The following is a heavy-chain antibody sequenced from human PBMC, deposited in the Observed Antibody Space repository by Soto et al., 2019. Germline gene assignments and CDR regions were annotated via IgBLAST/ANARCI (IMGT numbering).Heavy chain of an antibody. D-gene: IGHD2-15*01. V-gene: IGHV3-74*01. CDR2: INSDGSGT. CDR3: ARYCSGGSCYYSVVDY. CDR1: GFTFSSYW. J-gene: IGHJ4*02. Sequence: GSLRLSCAASGFTFSSYWMHWVRQAPGKGLVWVSRINSDGSGTSYADSVKGRFTISRDNAKNTLYLQMNSLRAEDTAVYYCARYCSGGSCYYSVVDYWGQGTLVTVSS.